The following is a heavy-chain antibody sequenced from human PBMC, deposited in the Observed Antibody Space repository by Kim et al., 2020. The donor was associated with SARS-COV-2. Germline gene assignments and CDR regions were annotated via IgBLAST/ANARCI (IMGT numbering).Heavy chain of an antibody. CDR2: IYYSGST. CDR3: ARHGLGESPSSRHSAFDI. D-gene: IGHD6-6*01. V-gene: IGHV4-59*08. CDR1: GGSISSYY. Sequence: SETLSLTCTVSGGSISSYYWSWIRQPPGKGLEWIGYIYYSGSTNYNPSLKSRVTISVDTSKNQFSLKLSSVTAADTAMYYCARHGLGESPSSRHSAFDIWGQGTMVTVSS. J-gene: IGHJ3*02.